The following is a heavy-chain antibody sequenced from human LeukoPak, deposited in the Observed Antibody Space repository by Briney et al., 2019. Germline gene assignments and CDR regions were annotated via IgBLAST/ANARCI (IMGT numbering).Heavy chain of an antibody. CDR2: IYSGGST. CDR1: GFTVSSNY. D-gene: IGHD2-2*01. Sequence: PGGSLRLSCAASGFTVSSNYMSWVRQAPGKGLEWVSVIYSGGSTYYADSVKGRFTISRDNSKNTLYLQMNSLRADDTAVYYCARGGGDSCTSTSCNWFDPWGQGTLVTVSS. J-gene: IGHJ5*02. V-gene: IGHV3-53*01. CDR3: ARGGGDSCTSTSCNWFDP.